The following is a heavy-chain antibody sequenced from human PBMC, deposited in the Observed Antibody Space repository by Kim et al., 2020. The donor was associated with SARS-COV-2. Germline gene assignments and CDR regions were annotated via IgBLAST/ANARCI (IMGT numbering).Heavy chain of an antibody. CDR2: ISAYNGNT. V-gene: IGHV1-18*01. D-gene: IGHD3-10*01. J-gene: IGHJ6*02. Sequence: ASVKVSCKASGYTFTSYGISWVRQAPGQGLEWMGWISAYNGNTNYAQKLQGRVTMTTDTSTSTAYMELRSLRSDDTAVYYCARDPTMVRGVVAVQYYYGMDVWGQGTTVTVSS. CDR3: ARDPTMVRGVVAVQYYYGMDV. CDR1: GYTFTSYG.